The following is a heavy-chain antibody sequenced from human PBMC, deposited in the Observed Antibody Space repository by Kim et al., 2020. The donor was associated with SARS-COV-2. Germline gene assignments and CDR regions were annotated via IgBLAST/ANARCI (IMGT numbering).Heavy chain of an antibody. D-gene: IGHD5-18*01. CDR3: AGHPRGWLGYYTAMARTRYYGMDV. CDR1: GGSTSSSSYY. Sequence: SETLSLTCTVSGGSTSSSSYYWGWIRQPPGKGLEWIGSIYYSGSTYYNPSLKSRVTISVDTSKNQFSLKLSSVTAADTAVYYCAGHPRGWLGYYTAMARTRYYGMDVWGQGTTVTVSS. V-gene: IGHV4-39*01. J-gene: IGHJ6*02. CDR2: IYYSGST.